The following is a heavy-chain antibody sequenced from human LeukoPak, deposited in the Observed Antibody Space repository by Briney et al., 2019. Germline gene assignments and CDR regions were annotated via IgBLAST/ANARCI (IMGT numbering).Heavy chain of an antibody. Sequence: PGGSLRLSCAASGFTFSSYSMNWVRQAPGKGLEWVSYISSSSSTIYYADSVKGRFTISRDNAKNSLYLQMNSLRAEDTAVYYCARGTTDSDGLRNFDYWGQGTLVTVSS. CDR1: GFTFSSYS. D-gene: IGHD1-1*01. CDR2: ISSSSSTI. CDR3: ARGTTDSDGLRNFDY. J-gene: IGHJ4*02. V-gene: IGHV3-48*01.